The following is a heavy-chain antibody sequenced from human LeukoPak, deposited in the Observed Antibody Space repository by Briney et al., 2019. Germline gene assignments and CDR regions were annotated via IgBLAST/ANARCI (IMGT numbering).Heavy chain of an antibody. J-gene: IGHJ6*02. CDR2: ISYDGSKK. V-gene: IGHV3-30*18. D-gene: IGHD3-3*01. Sequence: PGGSLRLSCAASGFTFSSYGMHWVRQAPGKGLEWVAVISYDGSKKYCADSVRRRFTISRDNSKNTLYLQMNSLRAEDTAVYYCAKDELRFLEWLSRMDVWGQGTTVTVSS. CDR3: AKDELRFLEWLSRMDV. CDR1: GFTFSSYG.